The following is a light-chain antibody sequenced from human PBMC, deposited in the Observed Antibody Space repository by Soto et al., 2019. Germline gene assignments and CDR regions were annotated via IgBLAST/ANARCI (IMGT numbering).Light chain of an antibody. V-gene: IGLV2-18*02. CDR3: SSLISSSTYV. J-gene: IGLJ1*01. Sequence: QSALTQPPSVSGSPGQSVTISCTGTSSDVGSYNRVSWYQQPPGTAPKLMIYEVSNRPSGVPDRFSGSKSGNTASLTISGLHAEDEADYYCSSLISSSTYVFGTGTKLTVL. CDR2: EVS. CDR1: SSDVGSYNR.